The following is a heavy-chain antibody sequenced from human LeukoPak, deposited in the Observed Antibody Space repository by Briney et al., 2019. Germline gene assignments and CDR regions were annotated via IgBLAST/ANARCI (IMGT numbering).Heavy chain of an antibody. CDR2: IYYSGST. J-gene: IGHJ6*02. D-gene: IGHD3-10*01. CDR3: ARTLVWFGEVYYYGMDV. CDR1: GGSISSYY. Sequence: SETLSLTCTVSGGSISSYYWSWIRQPPGKGLEWIGYIYYSGSTNYNPSLKSRVTISVDTSKNQFSLKLSSVTAADTAVYYCARTLVWFGEVYYYGMDVWGQGTTVTVSS. V-gene: IGHV4-59*01.